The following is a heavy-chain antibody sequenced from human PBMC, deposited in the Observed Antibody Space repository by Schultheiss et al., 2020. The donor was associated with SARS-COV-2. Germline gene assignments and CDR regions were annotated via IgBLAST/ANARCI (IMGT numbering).Heavy chain of an antibody. CDR2: ISFDGSNK. V-gene: IGHV3-30*18. CDR3: AKAGGSGTYYYYGMDV. D-gene: IGHD3-10*01. Sequence: GGSLRLSCAASGFTFSSYGMHWVRQAPGKGLEWVALISFDGSNKYYADSVKGRFTISRDNSKNTLYLQMNSLRAEDTAVYYCAKAGGSGTYYYYGMDVWGQGTTVTGSS. CDR1: GFTFSSYG. J-gene: IGHJ6*02.